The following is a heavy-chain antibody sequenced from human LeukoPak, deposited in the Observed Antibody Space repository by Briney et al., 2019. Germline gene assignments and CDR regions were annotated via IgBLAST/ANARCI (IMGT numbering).Heavy chain of an antibody. CDR2: INPSVGST. D-gene: IGHD1-26*01. CDR3: ARDRIWGGTSARLNTDKFDY. CDR1: GYTFTGYY. Sequence: ASVKVSCKASGYTFTGYYMHWVRQAPGQGLEWMGIINPSVGSTSYAQKFEDRVTMTSDTSTGTVYMELSSLRSEDTAVYYCARDRIWGGTSARLNTDKFDYWGQGTLVTVSS. V-gene: IGHV1-46*01. J-gene: IGHJ4*02.